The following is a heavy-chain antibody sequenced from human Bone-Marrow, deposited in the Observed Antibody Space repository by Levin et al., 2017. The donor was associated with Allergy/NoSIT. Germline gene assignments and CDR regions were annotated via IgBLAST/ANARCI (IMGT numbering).Heavy chain of an antibody. CDR1: GFDFNTHD. CDR2: ISGNSHYV. Sequence: GESLKISCRGSGFDFNTHDMNWVRQAPGQGLEWVSSISGNSHYVYYADSVKGRFSISRDNAKNSMFLHMNSLRVEDTAVYYCARSQGRSGWSYYYYGMDIWGRGTTLTVSS. D-gene: IGHD6-19*01. V-gene: IGHV3-21*06. CDR3: ARSQGRSGWSYYYYGMDI. J-gene: IGHJ6*02.